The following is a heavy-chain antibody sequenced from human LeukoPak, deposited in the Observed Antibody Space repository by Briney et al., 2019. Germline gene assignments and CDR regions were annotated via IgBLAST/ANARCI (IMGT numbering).Heavy chain of an antibody. Sequence: GGSLRLSCAASGFTFSSYGMSWVRQAPGKGLEWVSAISGSGGSTYYADSVKGRLTISRDNSKNTLYLQMNSLRAEDTAVYYCAKDGYSGYATFDYWGQGTLVTVSS. V-gene: IGHV3-23*01. CDR3: AKDGYSGYATFDY. CDR2: ISGSGGST. D-gene: IGHD5-12*01. CDR1: GFTFSSYG. J-gene: IGHJ4*02.